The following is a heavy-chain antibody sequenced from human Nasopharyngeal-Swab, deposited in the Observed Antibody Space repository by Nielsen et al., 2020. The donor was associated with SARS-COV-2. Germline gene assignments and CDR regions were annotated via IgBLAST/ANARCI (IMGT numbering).Heavy chain of an antibody. CDR1: GFTFSTYA. CDR3: AKVARGVYNYMDV. V-gene: IGHV3-23*01. Sequence: GESLKISCAASGFTFSTYAMTWVRQAPGKGLEWVSTIDAGGGNTWYADSVKGRFTISRDNSKSTLYLQMSSLRAEDTAVYYCAKVARGVYNYMDVWGKGTTVTVSS. J-gene: IGHJ6*03. CDR2: IDAGGGNT. D-gene: IGHD2-8*01.